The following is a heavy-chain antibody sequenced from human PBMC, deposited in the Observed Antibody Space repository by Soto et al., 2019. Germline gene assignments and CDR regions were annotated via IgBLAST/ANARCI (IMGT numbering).Heavy chain of an antibody. CDR3: ARETGTTSGYYYYGMDV. V-gene: IGHV1-69*13. Sequence: SVKVSCKVSGYTLTELSMHWAQQAPGKGLEWMGGIIPIFGTVNYAQKFQGRVTITADESTSTAYMELSSLRSEDTAVYYCARETGTTSGYYYYGMDVWGQGTTVTVSS. J-gene: IGHJ6*02. D-gene: IGHD1-7*01. CDR1: GYTLTELS. CDR2: IIPIFGTV.